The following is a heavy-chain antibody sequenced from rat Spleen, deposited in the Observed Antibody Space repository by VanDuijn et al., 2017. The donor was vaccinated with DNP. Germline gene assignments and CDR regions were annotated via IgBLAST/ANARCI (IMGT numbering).Heavy chain of an antibody. J-gene: IGHJ2*01. CDR1: GFTFSDYY. CDR3: TRQLGLDY. V-gene: IGHV5-25*01. CDR2: ISTGGGNT. Sequence: EVQLVESGGVLVQPGRSLKLSCVASGFTFSDYYMAWVRQAPTKGLEWVASISTGGGNTYYPESVRGRFTISRDDAKNSLYLQMNSLRSEDTATYYCTRQLGLDYWGQGVMVTVSS. D-gene: IGHD5-1*01.